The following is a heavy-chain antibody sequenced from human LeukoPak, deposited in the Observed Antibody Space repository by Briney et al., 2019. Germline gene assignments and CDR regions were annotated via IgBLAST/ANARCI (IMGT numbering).Heavy chain of an antibody. V-gene: IGHV3-53*01. CDR2: IYSGGST. CDR3: VKDRGGYVKYKTFES. Sequence: PGGSLRLSCAASGFTVSSNYMSWVRQAPGKGLEWVSVIYSGGSTYYADSVKGRFTISKDIPKNSLYLQMNSLRTEDTAVYFCVKDRGGYVKYKTFESWGQGTLVTVSS. D-gene: IGHD5-12*01. CDR1: GFTVSSNY. J-gene: IGHJ4*02.